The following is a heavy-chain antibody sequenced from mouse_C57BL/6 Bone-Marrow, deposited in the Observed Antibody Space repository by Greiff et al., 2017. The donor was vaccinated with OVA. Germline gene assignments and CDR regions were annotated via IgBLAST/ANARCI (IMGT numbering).Heavy chain of an antibody. D-gene: IGHD1-1*01. CDR2: ISGGGGNT. Sequence: EVQLVESGGGLVKPGGSLKLSCAASGFTFSSYTMSWVRQTPEKRLEWVATISGGGGNTYYPDSVKGRSTFSRDNAKNTLYLQMSSLRSEGTALYYCARRYYYGSSCEGAMGCWGQGTSVTVST. J-gene: IGHJ4*01. V-gene: IGHV5-9*01. CDR3: ARRYYYGSSCEGAMGC. CDR1: GFTFSSYT.